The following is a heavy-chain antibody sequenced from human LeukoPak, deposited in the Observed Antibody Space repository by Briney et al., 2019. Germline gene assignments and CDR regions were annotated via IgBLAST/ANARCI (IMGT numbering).Heavy chain of an antibody. J-gene: IGHJ4*02. Sequence: SETLSLTCNVSGGSVSNSLYYWSWVRQPPGTGLEWIGHIYYNGDTNYNPSLKSRVIISIDTSSNQFSLRLNSMTAADTAVYYCARVLRAASWRSYDYWGQGSLVTVSS. D-gene: IGHD5-18*01. CDR3: ARVLRAASWRSYDY. V-gene: IGHV4-61*01. CDR1: GGSVSNSLYY. CDR2: IYYNGDT.